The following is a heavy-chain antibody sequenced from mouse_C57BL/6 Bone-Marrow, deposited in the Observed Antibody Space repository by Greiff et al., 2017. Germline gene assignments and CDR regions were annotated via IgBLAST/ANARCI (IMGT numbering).Heavy chain of an antibody. V-gene: IGHV5-17*01. D-gene: IGHD3-1*01. CDR1: GFTFSDYG. CDR3: ARFSSGGYFDY. J-gene: IGHJ2*01. CDR2: ISSGSSTI. Sequence: EVQLQQSGGGLVKPGGSLKLSCAASGFTFSDYGMHWVRQAPEKGLEWVAYISSGSSTIYYADTVKGRFTISRDNAKNTLFLQMTRLRSEDTAMYYCARFSSGGYFDYWGQGTTLTVSS.